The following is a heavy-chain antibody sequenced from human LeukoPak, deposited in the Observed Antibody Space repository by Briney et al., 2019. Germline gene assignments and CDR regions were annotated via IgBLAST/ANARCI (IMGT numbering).Heavy chain of an antibody. CDR1: GGTFSSYA. V-gene: IGHV1-69*13. CDR2: IIPIFGTA. Sequence: AASVKVSCKASGGTFSSYAISWVRQAPGQGLEWMGGIIPIFGTANYAQKFQGRVTITADESTSTAYMELSSLRSEDTAVYYCARVTVAGLYFDSWGQGTLVTVSS. J-gene: IGHJ4*02. D-gene: IGHD6-19*01. CDR3: ARVTVAGLYFDS.